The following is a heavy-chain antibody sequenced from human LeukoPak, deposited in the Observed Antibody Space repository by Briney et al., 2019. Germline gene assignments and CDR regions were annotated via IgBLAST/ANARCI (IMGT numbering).Heavy chain of an antibody. CDR3: ARGNRDSSGFYFYYGMDV. CDR1: GFTFDDYA. D-gene: IGHD6-19*01. CDR2: IIWDSRNI. Sequence: GGSLRLSCAASGFTFDDYAMFWVRQVPGEGLEWVSGIIWDSRNIGYAASVKGRFTTSRDNGKKSVYLQINSLRAEDTALYYCARGNRDSSGFYFYYGMDVWGQGTTVTVSS. J-gene: IGHJ6*02. V-gene: IGHV3-9*01.